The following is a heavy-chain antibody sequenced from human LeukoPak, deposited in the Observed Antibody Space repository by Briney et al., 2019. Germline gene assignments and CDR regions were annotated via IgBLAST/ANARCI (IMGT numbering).Heavy chain of an antibody. Sequence: GGSLRLSCAASGFTLSRYAMRWVRQAEGKGREWEAVISYEGSKKYYANSGKGRFTISRDNSKYTLYLQMNSLRAEDTAVYYCARGRSSFDKGAFDIWGQATMVTVSS. D-gene: IGHD6-6*01. CDR1: GFTLSRYA. J-gene: IGHJ3*02. V-gene: IGHV3-30*01. CDR3: ARGRSSFDKGAFDI. CDR2: ISYEGSKK.